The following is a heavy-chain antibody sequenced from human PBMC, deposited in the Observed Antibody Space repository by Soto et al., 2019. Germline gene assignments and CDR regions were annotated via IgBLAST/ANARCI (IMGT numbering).Heavy chain of an antibody. Sequence: ASVKVSCKASGYTFTGYYMHWVRQAPGQGLEWMGWINPNSGGTNYAQKFQGRVTMTRDTSISTAYMELSRLRSEDTAVYYCASKVYSSSSPVISSDYWGQGTLVTVSS. CDR3: ASKVYSSSSPVISSDY. CDR1: GYTFTGYY. J-gene: IGHJ4*02. CDR2: INPNSGGT. V-gene: IGHV1-2*02. D-gene: IGHD6-6*01.